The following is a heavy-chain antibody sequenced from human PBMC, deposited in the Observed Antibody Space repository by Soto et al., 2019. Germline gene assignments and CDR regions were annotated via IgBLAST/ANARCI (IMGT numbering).Heavy chain of an antibody. D-gene: IGHD2-2*01. CDR1: GFTFSSYA. CDR2: ISGSGGST. CDR3: AKAGGFVVVPAAADY. Sequence: GGSLRLSCAASGFTFSSYAMSLVRQAPGKGLEWVSAISGSGGSTYYADSVKGRLPISRDNSKNTLYLQMNSLGAEDTAVYYCAKAGGFVVVPAAADYWGQGTLVTVSS. J-gene: IGHJ4*02. V-gene: IGHV3-23*01.